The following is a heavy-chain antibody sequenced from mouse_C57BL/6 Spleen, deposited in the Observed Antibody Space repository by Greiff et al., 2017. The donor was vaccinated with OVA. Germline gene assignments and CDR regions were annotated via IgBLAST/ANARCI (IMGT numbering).Heavy chain of an antibody. CDR1: GYTFTDYY. J-gene: IGHJ1*03. Sequence: EVQLQQSGPVLVKPGASVKMSCKASGYTFTDYYMNWVKQSHGKSLEWIGVINPYNGGTSYNQKFKGKATLTVDKSSSTAYMELNSLTSEDSAVYYCARSEEWYFDVWGTGTTVTVAS. CDR2: INPYNGGT. CDR3: ARSEEWYFDV. V-gene: IGHV1-19*01.